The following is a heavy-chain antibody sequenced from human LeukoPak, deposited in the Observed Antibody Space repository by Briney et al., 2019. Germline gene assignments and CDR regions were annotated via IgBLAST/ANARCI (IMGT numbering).Heavy chain of an antibody. CDR3: ARLRPDFEVFDI. Sequence: SETLSLTCTVSGGSISSYYWSWIRQPPGKGLEWIGYIYYSGSTNYNPSLKSRVTISVDTSKNQFSLKLSSVTAADTAVYYCARLRPDFEVFDIWGQGTMVTVSS. J-gene: IGHJ3*02. CDR2: IYYSGST. D-gene: IGHD1-14*01. V-gene: IGHV4-59*01. CDR1: GGSISSYY.